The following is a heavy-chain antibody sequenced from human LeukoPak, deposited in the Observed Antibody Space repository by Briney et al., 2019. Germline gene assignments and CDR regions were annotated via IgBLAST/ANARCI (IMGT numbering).Heavy chain of an antibody. CDR1: GGSTSSYY. Sequence: SETLSLTCTVTGGSTSSYYWSWIRQPPGKGLEWIGYIYYSGSTNYNPSLKSRVTVSVDTSKNQFSLKLSSVTAADTAIYYCARHETCAGGPCSTGRWFDPWGQGTLVTVSS. V-gene: IGHV4-59*08. CDR2: IYYSGST. J-gene: IGHJ5*02. D-gene: IGHD2-15*01. CDR3: ARHETCAGGPCSTGRWFDP.